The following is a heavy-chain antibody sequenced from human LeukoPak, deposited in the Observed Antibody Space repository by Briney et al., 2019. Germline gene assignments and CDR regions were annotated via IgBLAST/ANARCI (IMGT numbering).Heavy chain of an antibody. Sequence: GGSLRLSCAASKFTFSNYWMTWVRQAPGKGLEWAANIKQDGSEKYHVDSVKGRFTISRDNAKNSLFLQMNSLRAEDTAVYYCARVTWGGGARFDSWGQGTLVSVSS. CDR3: ARVTWGGGARFDS. CDR1: KFTFSNYW. CDR2: IKQDGSEK. V-gene: IGHV3-7*05. J-gene: IGHJ4*02. D-gene: IGHD1-26*01.